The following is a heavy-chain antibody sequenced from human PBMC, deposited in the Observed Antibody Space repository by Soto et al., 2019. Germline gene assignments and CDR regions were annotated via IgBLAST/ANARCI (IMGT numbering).Heavy chain of an antibody. J-gene: IGHJ5*02. Sequence: NPPETLSLTCTVSYGSVSGCDYYWAWVRHPPGKGLAWIGSICSSGSTYYNPSLKSRVTISVDTSKNQFSLRLNSVTAADTAVYYCARHQRETGTYAHPIDHWGQGTLVTVSS. CDR1: YGSVSGCDYY. CDR3: ARHQRETGTYAHPIDH. CDR2: ICSSGST. V-gene: IGHV4-39*01. D-gene: IGHD1-1*01.